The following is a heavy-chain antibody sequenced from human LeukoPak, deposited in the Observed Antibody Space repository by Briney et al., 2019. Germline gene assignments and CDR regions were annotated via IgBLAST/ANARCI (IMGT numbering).Heavy chain of an antibody. CDR1: GVSIASGVYY. CDR3: ASKGDGYCRSTNCQGAFDL. V-gene: IGHV4-30-2*06. CDR2: VYHRETT. Sequence: SQTLSLTCSVTGVSIASGVYYWSWIRQSPGKGLEWLGYVYHRETTYYNPSLKSRISMSIDTSNNQFSLKLASVTAADTAVFYCASKGDGYCRSTNCQGAFDLWGQGTMVSVSS. J-gene: IGHJ3*01. D-gene: IGHD2-2*01.